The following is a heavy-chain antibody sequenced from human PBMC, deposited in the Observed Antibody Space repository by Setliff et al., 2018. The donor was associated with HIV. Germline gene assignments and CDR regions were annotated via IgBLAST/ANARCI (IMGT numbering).Heavy chain of an antibody. CDR2: IYYSGST. CDR3: ARGRSITIFGVAYFDF. J-gene: IGHJ4*02. V-gene: IGHV4-59*08. Sequence: SETLSLTCTVSGGSISSYYWSWIRQPPGKGLEWIGYIYYSGSTNYNPSLKSRVSISLDTSKNQFFLKLSSVTAADTAVYYCARGRSITIFGVAYFDFWGQGTQVTVSS. D-gene: IGHD3-3*01. CDR1: GGSISSYY.